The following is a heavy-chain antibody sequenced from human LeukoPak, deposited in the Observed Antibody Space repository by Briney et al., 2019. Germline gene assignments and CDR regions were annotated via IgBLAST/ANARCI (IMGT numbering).Heavy chain of an antibody. CDR3: ARDLRYCGGDCLDAFDI. J-gene: IGHJ3*02. D-gene: IGHD2-21*02. CDR2: ISYDGSNK. V-gene: IGHV3-30-3*01. CDR1: GFTFSSYA. Sequence: GGSLRLSCAASGFTFSSYAMHWVRQAPGKGLEWAAVISYDGSNKYYADSVKGRFTISRDNSKNTLYLQMNSLRAEDTAVYYCARDLRYCGGDCLDAFDIWGQGTMVTVSS.